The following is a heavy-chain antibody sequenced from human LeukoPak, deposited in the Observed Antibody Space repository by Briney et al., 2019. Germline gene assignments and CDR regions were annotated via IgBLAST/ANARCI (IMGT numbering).Heavy chain of an antibody. CDR2: IYPGDSET. J-gene: IGHJ6*03. Sequence: GESLKISCKGSGYSFTSYWIGWVRQLPGKGLEWMGIIYPGDSETRYSPSFQGQVTISADKSISTAYLQWSSLKASDTAMYYCARSDCSSTSCYKEGNYYYYYMDVWGKGTTVTVSS. CDR3: ARSDCSSTSCYKEGNYYYYYMDV. CDR1: GYSFTSYW. V-gene: IGHV5-51*01. D-gene: IGHD2-2*02.